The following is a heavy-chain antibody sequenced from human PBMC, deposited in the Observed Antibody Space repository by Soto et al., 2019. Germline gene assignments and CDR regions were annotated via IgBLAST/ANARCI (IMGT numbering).Heavy chain of an antibody. CDR3: ARYFHTYSGPPI. D-gene: IGHD5-12*01. J-gene: IGHJ4*02. Sequence: ASETLSLTCVVSGYVITGGYYWGWIRQPPGKGLEWIGTVDHSGSTYYDPSLQGRVTISIDTSKNQFSLKLTSVTAADTALYYCARYFHTYSGPPIWGQGTLVTVSS. CDR1: GYVITGGYY. CDR2: VDHSGST. V-gene: IGHV4-38-2*01.